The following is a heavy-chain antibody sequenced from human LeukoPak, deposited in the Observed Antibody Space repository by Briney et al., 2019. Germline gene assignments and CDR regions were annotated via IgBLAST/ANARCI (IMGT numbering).Heavy chain of an antibody. CDR2: INANSGST. CDR1: GYTFIRYY. V-gene: IGHV1-46*04. Sequence: ASVKVSCKASGYTFIRYYMHWVRHAPGQGLEWMGIINANSGSTSYAQKLQGRVTMTTDTSTSTVYMELSRLRSEDTAVYYCARGGYGYRIDYWGQGTLGSVSS. CDR3: ARGGYGYRIDY. D-gene: IGHD5-12*01. J-gene: IGHJ4*02.